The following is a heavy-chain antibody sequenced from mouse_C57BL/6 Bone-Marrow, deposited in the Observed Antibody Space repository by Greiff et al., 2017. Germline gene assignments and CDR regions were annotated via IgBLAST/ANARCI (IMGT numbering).Heavy chain of an antibody. D-gene: IGHD2-12*01. CDR1: GFTFSDYY. J-gene: IGHJ1*03. CDR3: ARQRTCYSDWYFDV. V-gene: IGHV5-12*01. CDR2: ISNGGGST. Sequence: EVQGVESGGGLVQPGGSLKLSCAASGFTFSDYYMYWVRQTPEKRLEWVAYISNGGGSTYYPDTVKGRFPISRDNAKNSLYLQMSRLKSEDTAMYYCARQRTCYSDWYFDVWGTGTTVTVSA.